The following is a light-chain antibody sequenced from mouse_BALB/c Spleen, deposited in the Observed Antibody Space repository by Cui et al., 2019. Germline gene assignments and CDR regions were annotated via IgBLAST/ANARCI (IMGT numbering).Light chain of an antibody. CDR1: QEICGY. CDR3: LQYASYPFT. CDR2: AAS. J-gene: IGKJ4*01. V-gene: IGKV9-124*01. Sequence: IQMTQSPSSFSASLGERVSLTCRASQEICGYLSWLKKKPDGTIKRMIYAASTLDSGVPKRFSGSRSGSDYSLTISSLESEEFADYYCLQYASYPFTFGSGTKLEIK.